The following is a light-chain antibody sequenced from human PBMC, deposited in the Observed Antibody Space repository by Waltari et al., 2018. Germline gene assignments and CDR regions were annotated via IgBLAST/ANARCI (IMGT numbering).Light chain of an antibody. J-gene: IGKJ4*01. V-gene: IGKV3-20*01. CDR3: QHYDTSAPLT. CDR1: QSVSRNY. CDR2: VAS. Sequence: EIVLTQSPGTLSLSPGERVTLSCRAGQSVSRNYLAWYQQRPGQAPRLLIYVASRRATGIPDRVSGSGSGTDFTLTISRLELEDFGVYYCQHYDTSAPLTFGGGSKVEIK.